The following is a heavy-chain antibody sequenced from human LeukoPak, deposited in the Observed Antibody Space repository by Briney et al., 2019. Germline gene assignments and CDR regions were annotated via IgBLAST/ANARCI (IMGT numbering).Heavy chain of an antibody. Sequence: SETLSLTCTVSGGSISSYYWSWIRQPAGTALEWIGRIYTSGTITYNPSLKSRVTMSVDTSKNQFSLKLSSVTAEDTAVYYCARGVRQLWLRVYYYYYMDVWGKGTTVTVSS. D-gene: IGHD5-18*01. V-gene: IGHV4-4*07. J-gene: IGHJ6*03. CDR2: IYTSGTI. CDR3: ARGVRQLWLRVYYYYYMDV. CDR1: GGSISSYY.